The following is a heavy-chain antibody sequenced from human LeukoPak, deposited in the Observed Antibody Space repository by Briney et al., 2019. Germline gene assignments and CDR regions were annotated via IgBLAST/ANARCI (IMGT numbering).Heavy chain of an antibody. CDR1: GGSISSYY. V-gene: IGHV4-59*01. J-gene: IGHJ4*02. CDR3: ARGRKYTSDYRVTELGSGYSDY. CDR2: IYYSGST. D-gene: IGHD5-18*01. Sequence: SETLSLTCTVSGGSISSYYWSWIRQPPGKGLEWIGYIYYSGSTNYNPSLKSRVSMSVDTSKNQFSLKLSSVTAADTAVYYCARGRKYTSDYRVTELGSGYSDYWGQGTLVTVSS.